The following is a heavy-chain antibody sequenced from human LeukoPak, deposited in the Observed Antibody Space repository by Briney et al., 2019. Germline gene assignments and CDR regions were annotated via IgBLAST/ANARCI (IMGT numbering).Heavy chain of an antibody. CDR1: GFTFSSYA. J-gene: IGHJ4*02. CDR2: ISYGGSNK. V-gene: IGHV3-30*01. CDR3: ARDLSMLSLDY. D-gene: IGHD2-8*01. Sequence: QPGGSLRLSCAASGFTFSSYAMHWVRQAPGKGLEWVAVISYGGSNKYYADSVKGRFTISRDNSKNTLYLQMNSLRAEDTAVYYCARDLSMLSLDYWGQGTLVTVSS.